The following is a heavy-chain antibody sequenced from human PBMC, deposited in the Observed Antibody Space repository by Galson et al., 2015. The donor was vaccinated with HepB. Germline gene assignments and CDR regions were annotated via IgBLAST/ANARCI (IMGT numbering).Heavy chain of an antibody. D-gene: IGHD6-6*01. CDR3: TNGEQLGGDY. CDR2: ISGSGVST. V-gene: IGHV3-23*01. CDR1: GFTFSDYA. J-gene: IGHJ4*02. Sequence: SLRLSCAAPGFTFSDYAMSWVRQAPGKGLEWVSGISGSGVSTYYTDSVEGRFTISRDNSKSTLYLQMNSLRGEDTAVYYCTNGEQLGGDYWGQGTLVTVSS.